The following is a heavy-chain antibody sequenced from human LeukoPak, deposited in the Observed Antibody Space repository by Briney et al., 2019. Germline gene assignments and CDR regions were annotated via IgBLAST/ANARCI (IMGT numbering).Heavy chain of an antibody. D-gene: IGHD4-11*01. Sequence: SETLSLTWAVYGGSFSGYYWSWIRQPPGKGLEWIGEINHSGSTNYNPSLKSRVTISVDTSKNLFSLKLSSVTAADTAVYYCARLRASPSYSNYVRLPGYYFDYWGQGTLVTVSS. CDR2: INHSGST. CDR3: ARLRASPSYSNYVRLPGYYFDY. J-gene: IGHJ4*02. CDR1: GGSFSGYY. V-gene: IGHV4-34*01.